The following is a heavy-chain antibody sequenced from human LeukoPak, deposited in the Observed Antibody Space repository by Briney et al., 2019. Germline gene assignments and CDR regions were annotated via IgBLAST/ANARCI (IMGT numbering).Heavy chain of an antibody. CDR2: LSGDSKYL. V-gene: IGHV3-21*01. D-gene: IGHD3-9*01. CDR1: GVTFSSYS. J-gene: IGHJ4*02. CDR3: ARSTSETGNDY. Sequence: GGSLRLSCAASGVTFSSYSMNWVGQAPGKGLEGVSSLSGDSKYLYYADSVKGRFTISRDNAKNSVYLQMSGLRAEDTAVYYCARSTSETGNDYWGQGTLVTVSS.